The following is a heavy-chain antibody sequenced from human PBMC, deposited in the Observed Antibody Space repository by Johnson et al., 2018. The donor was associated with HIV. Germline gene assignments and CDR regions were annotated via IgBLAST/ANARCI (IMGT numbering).Heavy chain of an antibody. CDR2: MSYDGINK. J-gene: IGHJ3*02. CDR3: ARAGARAFDI. V-gene: IGHV3-30*14. CDR1: GFTVSSNY. Sequence: VQLVESGGGLVQPGGSLRLSCAASGFTVSSNYMSWVRQAPGKGLEWVAVMSYDGINKYYADSVKGRFTISRDNSKNTLYLQMNSLRAEDTAVYYCARAGARAFDIWGQGTMVTVSS. D-gene: IGHD1-26*01.